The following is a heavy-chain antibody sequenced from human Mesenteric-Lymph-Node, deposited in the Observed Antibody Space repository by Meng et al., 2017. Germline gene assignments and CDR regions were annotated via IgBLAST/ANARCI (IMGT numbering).Heavy chain of an antibody. CDR3: NRGWEYFDL. CDR1: GFTFSGYA. V-gene: IGHV3-23*01. J-gene: IGHJ2*01. CDR2: ISGSGGST. D-gene: IGHD6-19*01. Sequence: GESLKISCAASGFTFSGYAMSWVRQAPGKGLEWVSAISGSGGSTYYADSVKGRFTISRDNSKNTLYLQMNSLRAEDTAVYYCNRGWEYFDLWGRGTLVTVSS.